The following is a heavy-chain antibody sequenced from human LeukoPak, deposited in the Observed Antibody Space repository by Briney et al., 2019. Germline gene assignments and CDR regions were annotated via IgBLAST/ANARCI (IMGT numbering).Heavy chain of an antibody. CDR2: ISAYNGNT. V-gene: IGHV1-18*01. Sequence: ASVKVSCTASGYTFTSYGISWVRQAPGQGLEWMGWISAYNGNTNYAQKLQGRVTMTTDTSTSTAYMELRSLRSDDTAVYYCARVMYYYDSSGYSSFDYWGQGTLVTVSS. D-gene: IGHD3-22*01. J-gene: IGHJ4*02. CDR1: GYTFTSYG. CDR3: ARVMYYYDSSGYSSFDY.